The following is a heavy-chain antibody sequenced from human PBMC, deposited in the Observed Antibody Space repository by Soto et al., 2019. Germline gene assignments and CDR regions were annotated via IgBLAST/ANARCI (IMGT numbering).Heavy chain of an antibody. CDR3: ARGLAGRSSSWYDY. D-gene: IGHD6-13*01. Sequence: PSETLSLTCAVYGGSCSGYYWSWIRQPPGKGLEWIGEINHSGTTNYNPSLKSRVTISVDTSKNQLSLKLSSVTAADTAVYYCARGLAGRSSSWYDYWGQGTLVT. CDR1: GGSCSGYY. CDR2: INHSGTT. V-gene: IGHV4-34*01. J-gene: IGHJ4*02.